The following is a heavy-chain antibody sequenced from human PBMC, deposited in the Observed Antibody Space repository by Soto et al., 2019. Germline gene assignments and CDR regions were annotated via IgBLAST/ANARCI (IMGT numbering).Heavy chain of an antibody. J-gene: IGHJ4*02. CDR2: LYWDDAK. CDR3: AHKGGCDRILDY. Sequence: QITLKESGPTLVKPTQTLTLTCTFSGFPLSTRGVGVGCIRQPPGKAPEWLAVLYWDDAKEYSPSLKSRLTFTTDHAQLRVVLTMPNIDSVDPATYCCAHKGGCDRILDYWGQGTLVTVSS. D-gene: IGHD3-16*01. CDR1: GFPLSTRGVG. V-gene: IGHV2-5*02.